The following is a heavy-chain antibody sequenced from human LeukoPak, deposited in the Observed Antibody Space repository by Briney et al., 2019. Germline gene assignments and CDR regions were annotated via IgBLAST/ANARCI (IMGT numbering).Heavy chain of an antibody. CDR3: ARGRPVLRYFDWLVFDY. J-gene: IGHJ4*02. CDR1: GGSFSGYY. D-gene: IGHD3-9*01. Sequence: SEALSLTCAVYGGSFSGYYWSWIRQPPGKGLEWIGEINHSGSTNYNPSLKSRVTISVDTSKNQFSLKLSSVTAADTAVYYCARGRPVLRYFDWLVFDYWGQGTLVTVSS. CDR2: INHSGST. V-gene: IGHV4-34*01.